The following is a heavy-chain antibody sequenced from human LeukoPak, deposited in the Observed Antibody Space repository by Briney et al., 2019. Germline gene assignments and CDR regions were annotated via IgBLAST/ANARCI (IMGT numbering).Heavy chain of an antibody. CDR3: ARLGYDSSGYGESYYYYMDV. J-gene: IGHJ6*03. CDR1: GGSFSGYY. V-gene: IGHV4-34*01. CDR2: INHSGST. D-gene: IGHD3-22*01. Sequence: NTSETLSLTCAVYGGSFSGYYWSWIRQPPGKGLEWIGEINHSGSTNYNPSLKSRVTISVDTSKNQFSLKLSSVTAADTAVYYCARLGYDSSGYGESYYYYMDVWGKGTTVTISS.